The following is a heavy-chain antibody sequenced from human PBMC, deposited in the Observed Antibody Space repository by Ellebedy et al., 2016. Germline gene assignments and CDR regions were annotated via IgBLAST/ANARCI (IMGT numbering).Heavy chain of an antibody. CDR1: GFSLTTNQVV. Sequence: SGPTLVKPTQTLTLTCSFSGFSLTTNQVVVGWVRQPPGKALEWLTFIYGNDDKRYSPSLKSRLTITKDTSRNQVVLTMTNMDPVDTATYYCVHRTTNTADDYWGQGTLVTVSS. CDR3: VHRTTNTADDY. D-gene: IGHD5-18*01. V-gene: IGHV2-5*01. CDR2: IYGNDDK. J-gene: IGHJ4*02.